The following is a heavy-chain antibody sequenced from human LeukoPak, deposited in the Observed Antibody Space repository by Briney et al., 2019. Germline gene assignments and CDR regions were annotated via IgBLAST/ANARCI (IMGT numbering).Heavy chain of an antibody. CDR3: AKDIGSYYDY. Sequence: GGSLRLSCAASGFTFSNYNMNWVRQAPGKGLEWVSAISGSGGSTYYADSVKGRFTISRDNSKNTLYLEMNSLRAEDTAVYYCAKDIGSYYDYWGQGILVTVSS. CDR2: ISGSGGST. D-gene: IGHD3-10*01. V-gene: IGHV3-23*01. J-gene: IGHJ4*02. CDR1: GFTFSNYN.